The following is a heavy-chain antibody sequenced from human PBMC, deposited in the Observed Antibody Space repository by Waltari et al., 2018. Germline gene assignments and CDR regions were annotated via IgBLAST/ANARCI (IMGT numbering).Heavy chain of an antibody. J-gene: IGHJ4*02. V-gene: IGHV1-69*13. CDR1: GGTFSSYA. CDR2: IIPILGTA. CDR3: ARDLGDCSGGSCYLLGY. D-gene: IGHD2-15*01. Sequence: QVQLVQSGAEVKKPGSSVKVSCKASGGTFSSYAISWVRQAPGQGLEWMGGIIPILGTANYAQKFQGRVTITADESTSTAYMELSSLRSEDTAVYYCARDLGDCSGGSCYLLGYWGQGTLVTVSS.